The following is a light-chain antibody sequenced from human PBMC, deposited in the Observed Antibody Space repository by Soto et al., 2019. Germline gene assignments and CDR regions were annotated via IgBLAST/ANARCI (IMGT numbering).Light chain of an antibody. J-gene: IGKJ2*01. CDR1: QGISSY. V-gene: IGKV1-8*01. Sequence: AIRMTQSPSSLSASTGDRVTITCRASQGISSYLAWYQQKPGKAPKLLIYAASTLQSGVPPRFSGSGSGTDFTLTISCLQSEDFATYYRQQYYSYLSYTFGQGTKLEIK. CDR2: AAS. CDR3: QQYYSYLSYT.